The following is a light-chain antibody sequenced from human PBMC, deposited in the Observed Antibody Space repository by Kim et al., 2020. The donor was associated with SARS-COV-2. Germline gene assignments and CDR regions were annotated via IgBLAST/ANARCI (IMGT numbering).Light chain of an antibody. CDR1: SSNIGKNY. V-gene: IGLV1-51*01. Sequence: GQKVTISCSGSSSNIGKNYVSWYQQLPGTAPKLLIYDNNKRPSGIPDRFSGCKSGTSATLGITGLQTGDEADYYCGTWDSSLSAVVFGGGTQLTVL. CDR3: GTWDSSLSAVV. J-gene: IGLJ2*01. CDR2: DNN.